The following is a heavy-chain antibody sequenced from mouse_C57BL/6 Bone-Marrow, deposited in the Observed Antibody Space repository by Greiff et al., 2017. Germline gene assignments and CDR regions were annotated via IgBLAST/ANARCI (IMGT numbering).Heavy chain of an antibody. CDR2: IYPGGGYT. CDR1: GYTFTNYW. CDR3: ARSGITTVVGYYFDY. V-gene: IGHV1-63*01. J-gene: IGHJ2*01. D-gene: IGHD1-1*01. Sequence: VQLQQSGAELVRPGTSVKMSCKASGYTFTNYWIGWAKQRPGHGLEWIGDIYPGGGYTNYNEKFKGKATLTADKSSSTAYMQFSSLTSEDSAIYYCARSGITTVVGYYFDYWGQGTTLTVSS.